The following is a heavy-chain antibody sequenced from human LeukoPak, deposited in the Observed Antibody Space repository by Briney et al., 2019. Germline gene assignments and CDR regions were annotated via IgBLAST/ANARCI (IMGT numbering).Heavy chain of an antibody. V-gene: IGHV3-23*01. CDR2: ISGSGGST. Sequence: GGSLRLSCAASGFTFSDYWMTWVRQAPGKGLEWVSAISGSGGSTYYADSVKGRFTISRDNSKNTLYLQMNSLRAEDTAVYYCAKSSGGITIFGVVTIFDYWGQGTLVTVSS. D-gene: IGHD3-3*01. J-gene: IGHJ4*02. CDR1: GFTFSDYW. CDR3: AKSSGGITIFGVVTIFDY.